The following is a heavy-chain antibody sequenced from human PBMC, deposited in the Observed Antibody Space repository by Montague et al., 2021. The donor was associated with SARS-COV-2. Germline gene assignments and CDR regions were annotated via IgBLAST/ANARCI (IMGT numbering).Heavy chain of an antibody. Sequence: TLSLTCTVSGASISTGAYYWSWIRQHPEKGLEWIGYIYYSGTIYYNRCLKSRVTISLDTSNNHSSLKLSSVTAADTAVYYCATASGSGSLGFHYWGQGTLVLVSS. V-gene: IGHV4-31*03. CDR1: GASISTGAYY. J-gene: IGHJ4*02. CDR2: IYYSGTI. CDR3: ATASGSGSLGFHY. D-gene: IGHD3-10*01.